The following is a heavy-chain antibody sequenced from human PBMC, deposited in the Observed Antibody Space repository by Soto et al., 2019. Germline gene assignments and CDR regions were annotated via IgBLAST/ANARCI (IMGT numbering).Heavy chain of an antibody. CDR1: GLTFSSYG. CDR2: IKHGGGST. CDR3: AKDEEGYDSSGYYYVEAFDI. Sequence: GGSLRLSCAASGLTFSSYGMSWVRQAPGKGLEWVSVIKHGGGSTYYADSVKGRFTISRDNSKNTLYLQMNSLRAEDTAVFYCAKDEEGYDSSGYYYVEAFDIWGQGTMVTVSS. J-gene: IGHJ3*02. V-gene: IGHV3-23*01. D-gene: IGHD3-22*01.